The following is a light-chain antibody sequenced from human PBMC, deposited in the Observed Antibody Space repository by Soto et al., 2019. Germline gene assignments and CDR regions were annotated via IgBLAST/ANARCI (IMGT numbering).Light chain of an antibody. J-gene: IGKJ5*01. CDR1: QSVSSTS. CDR2: GAS. Sequence: EIVLTQSPGTLSLSPGERATLSCRASQSVSSTSLAWYQHKPGQAPRLLIYGASSRATGIPERFSGSGSGTDFTRTISRLEPEDFAVYFCQQYGRSPMTFGQGTRLEIK. V-gene: IGKV3-20*01. CDR3: QQYGRSPMT.